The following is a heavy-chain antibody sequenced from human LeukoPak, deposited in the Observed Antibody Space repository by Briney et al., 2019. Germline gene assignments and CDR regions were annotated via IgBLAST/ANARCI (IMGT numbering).Heavy chain of an antibody. Sequence: GRSLRLSCAASGFTFSSYAMHWVRQAPGKGLEWVAVISYDGSNKYYADSVKGRFTISRDNSKNTLYLQMNSLRAEDTAVYYCAREGDLAAAAGSDYWGQGTLVTVSS. CDR2: ISYDGSNK. CDR1: GFTFSSYA. V-gene: IGHV3-30*04. J-gene: IGHJ4*02. D-gene: IGHD6-13*01. CDR3: AREGDLAAAAGSDY.